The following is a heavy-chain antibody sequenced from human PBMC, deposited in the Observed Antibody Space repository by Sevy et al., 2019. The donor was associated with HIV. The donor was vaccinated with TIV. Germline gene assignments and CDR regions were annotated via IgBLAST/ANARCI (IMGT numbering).Heavy chain of an antibody. J-gene: IGHJ4*02. CDR3: AKFGPYYYGSGSDFDY. Sequence: GESLKISCAASGFTFSSYWMSWVRQAPGKGLEWVANIKQDGSEKYYVDSVKGRFTISSDNAKNSLYLQMNSLRAEDTAVYYCAKFGPYYYGSGSDFDYWGQGTLVTVSS. CDR1: GFTFSSYW. CDR2: IKQDGSEK. V-gene: IGHV3-7*01. D-gene: IGHD3-10*01.